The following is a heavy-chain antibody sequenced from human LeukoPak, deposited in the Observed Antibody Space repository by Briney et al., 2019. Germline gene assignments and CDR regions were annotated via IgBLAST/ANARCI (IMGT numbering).Heavy chain of an antibody. J-gene: IGHJ4*02. D-gene: IGHD3-9*01. CDR1: GFIFSKYW. V-gene: IGHV3-7*01. Sequence: PGGSLRLSCVASGFIFSKYWMSWVRQVPGKGLEWVAIIKQDGSEEDYVNPVKGRFTISRDNARNSLYLQMNNLRAEDTAVYYCASPLGAGFLTGYYGWGQGTLVTVSS. CDR3: ASPLGAGFLTGYYG. CDR2: IKQDGSEE.